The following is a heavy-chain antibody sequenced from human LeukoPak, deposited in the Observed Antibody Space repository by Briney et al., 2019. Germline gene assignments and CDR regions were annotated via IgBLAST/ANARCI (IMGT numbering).Heavy chain of an antibody. Sequence: SETLSLTCAVSGYSISSGYYWGWIRQPPGKGLEWIGSIYHSGSTYCNPSLKSRVTISVDTSKNQFSLKLSSVTAADTAVYYCARQHDFWSGYASGFDPWGQGTLVTVSS. CDR3: ARQHDFWSGYASGFDP. CDR1: GYSISSGYY. J-gene: IGHJ5*02. V-gene: IGHV4-38-2*01. CDR2: IYHSGST. D-gene: IGHD3-3*01.